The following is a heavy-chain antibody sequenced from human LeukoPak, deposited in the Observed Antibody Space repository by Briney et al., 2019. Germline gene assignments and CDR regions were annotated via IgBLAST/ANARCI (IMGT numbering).Heavy chain of an antibody. Sequence: PSETLSLTCTVSGVSISSYYWSWLRQPPGKGLEWVGYIYYSGSTNYNPSLKSRVTISVDTSKNQFSLKLSSVAAADTAVYYCARDTAATAAHFDYWGQGTLVTVSS. CDR1: GVSISSYY. D-gene: IGHD2-15*01. CDR3: ARDTAATAAHFDY. CDR2: IYYSGST. J-gene: IGHJ4*02. V-gene: IGHV4-59*12.